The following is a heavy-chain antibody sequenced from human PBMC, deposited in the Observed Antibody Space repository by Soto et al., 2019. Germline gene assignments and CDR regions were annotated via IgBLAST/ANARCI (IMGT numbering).Heavy chain of an antibody. Sequence: QITLKESGPTLVKPTQTLTLTCTFSGFSLNTNAVGVAWIRQPPGKALEWLALLYWDDDKRYSPSLKSRLTTTTDTSKNQVVLTMTNMDPEDTATYYCAYRRVRDSSGENFDSWGQGTLVTVSS. CDR2: LYWDDDK. CDR3: AYRRVRDSSGENFDS. V-gene: IGHV2-5*02. CDR1: GFSLNTNAVG. D-gene: IGHD6-19*01. J-gene: IGHJ4*02.